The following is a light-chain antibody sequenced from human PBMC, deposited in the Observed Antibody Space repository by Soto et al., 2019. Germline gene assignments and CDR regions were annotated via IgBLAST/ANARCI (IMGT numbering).Light chain of an antibody. CDR3: QQYGSSPRS. CDR2: GAS. J-gene: IGKJ1*01. CDR1: QSVSSSY. V-gene: IGKV3-20*01. Sequence: EIVLTQSPGTLYFSPGERATLSCRASQSVSSSYLAWYQQKPGQAPRLLIYGASSRATGIQHRFSGSGSGTDFNLTISRREPEEFAVYYCQQYGSSPRSFGQGPKVEIK.